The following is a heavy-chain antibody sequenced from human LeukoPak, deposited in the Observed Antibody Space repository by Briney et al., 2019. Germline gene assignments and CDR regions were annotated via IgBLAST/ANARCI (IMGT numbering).Heavy chain of an antibody. CDR2: IYPGDSDT. J-gene: IGHJ4*02. D-gene: IGHD5-24*01. Sequence: GESLKISCKGSGYSFTTYWIGWVRPMPGKGLEWIGIIYPGDSDTRYSPSFQGQVTISVDKSISTAYLQWSSLKASDTAMYYCARHYPEGGYNYVDYWGQGTLVTVSS. CDR1: GYSFTTYW. V-gene: IGHV5-51*01. CDR3: ARHYPEGGYNYVDY.